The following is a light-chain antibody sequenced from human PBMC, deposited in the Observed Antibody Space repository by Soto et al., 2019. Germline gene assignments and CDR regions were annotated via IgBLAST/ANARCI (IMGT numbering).Light chain of an antibody. CDR2: WAS. J-gene: IGKJ2*01. CDR3: HPFYSTPST. CDR1: QSVLDNSTNKSY. Sequence: VLTQSPSSLAVSLGERATVNCRSSQSVLDNSTNKSYLAWYQKKPGHPPKLLVHWASVREAGVPDRFSGGGSGTDFTPTIRRLQAEGVAGYYRHPFYSTPSTFGQGTQLEIK. V-gene: IGKV4-1*01.